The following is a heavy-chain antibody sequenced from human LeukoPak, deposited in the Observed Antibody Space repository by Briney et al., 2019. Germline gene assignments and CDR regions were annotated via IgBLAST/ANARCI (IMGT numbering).Heavy chain of an antibody. CDR1: GFTFSSYS. Sequence: GGSLRLSCAASGFTFSSYSMNWVRQAPGKGLEWVSSISSSSSYIYYADSVKGRFTISRDNAKNSLYLQMNSLRAEDTAVYYCAGAPQTGYSAYYDYYMDVWGKGTTVTVSS. V-gene: IGHV3-21*01. CDR3: AGAPQTGYSAYYDYYMDV. D-gene: IGHD1-14*01. J-gene: IGHJ6*03. CDR2: ISSSSSYI.